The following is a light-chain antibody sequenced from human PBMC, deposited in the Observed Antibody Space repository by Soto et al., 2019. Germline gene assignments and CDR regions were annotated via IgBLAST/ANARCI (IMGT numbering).Light chain of an antibody. Sequence: EIVLTQSPAILSLSPGERATLSCRASQSVSSYLAWYQQKPGQAPRLLIFDSSKRATGTPGRFSGSGSGTDFTLTINNLEPEDSAVYFCQQRANSFTFGPGTKVDIK. CDR1: QSVSSY. CDR3: QQRANSFT. J-gene: IGKJ3*01. CDR2: DSS. V-gene: IGKV3-11*01.